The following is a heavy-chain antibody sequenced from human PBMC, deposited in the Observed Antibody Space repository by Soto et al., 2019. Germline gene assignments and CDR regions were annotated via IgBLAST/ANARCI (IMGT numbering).Heavy chain of an antibody. D-gene: IGHD3-10*01. CDR2: ISHDGSKT. CDR3: AREGVQHGSGPYYYYGMDV. V-gene: IGHV3-30*03. J-gene: IGHJ6*02. Sequence: PGGSLRLSCAASGFTFSSYAMNWVRQAPGKGLEWVAVISHDGSKTNYADSVKGRFTISRDNSKDTVYLQMNSLRAEDTAVYYCAREGVQHGSGPYYYYGMDVWGQGTTVTVSS. CDR1: GFTFSSYA.